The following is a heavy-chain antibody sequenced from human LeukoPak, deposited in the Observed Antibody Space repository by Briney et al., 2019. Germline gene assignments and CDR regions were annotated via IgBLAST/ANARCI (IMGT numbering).Heavy chain of an antibody. CDR3: AKDHLRDIVVVVAPFDY. CDR2: MKQRGSEK. D-gene: IGHD2-15*01. J-gene: IGHJ4*02. CDR1: GFTFSSYA. V-gene: IGHV3-7*03. Sequence: GGSLRLSCAASGFTFSSYAMSWVRQAPGKGLEWVAYMKQRGSEKYYVDSVKGRFTISRDNAKNSLYLQMNSLRAEDTAVYYCAKDHLRDIVVVVAPFDYWGQGTLVTVSS.